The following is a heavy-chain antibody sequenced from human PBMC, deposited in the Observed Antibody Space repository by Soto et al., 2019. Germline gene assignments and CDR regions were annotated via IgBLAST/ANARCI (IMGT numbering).Heavy chain of an antibody. CDR3: TTVPRVVTVTKPHIYYYYMDV. CDR1: GFTFSNAW. Sequence: GGSLRLSCAASGFTFSNAWMSWVRQAPGKGLEWVGRIKSKTDGGTTDYAAPVKGRFTISRADSKNMLYLQMNSLKTEDTAVYYCTTVPRVVTVTKPHIYYYYMDVWGKGTTVTVSS. D-gene: IGHD4-17*01. CDR2: IKSKTDGGTT. V-gene: IGHV3-15*01. J-gene: IGHJ6*03.